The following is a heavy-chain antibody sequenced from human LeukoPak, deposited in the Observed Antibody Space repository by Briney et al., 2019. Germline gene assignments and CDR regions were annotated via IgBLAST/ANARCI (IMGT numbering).Heavy chain of an antibody. J-gene: IGHJ3*02. CDR2: ISGGSSFT. V-gene: IGHV3-21*01. CDR1: GFSFSSFS. Sequence: GGSLRLSCAASGFSFSSFSMNWVRQAPGKGLEWVSYISGGSSFTYYVDSVKGRFTISRDNAKNSLYLQMNSLRAEDTAVYYCARRSWFGAFDIWGQGTMVTVSS. D-gene: IGHD6-13*01. CDR3: ARRSWFGAFDI.